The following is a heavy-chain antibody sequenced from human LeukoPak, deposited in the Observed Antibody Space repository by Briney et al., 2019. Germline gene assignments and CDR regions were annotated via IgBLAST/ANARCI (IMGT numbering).Heavy chain of an antibody. D-gene: IGHD6-19*01. J-gene: IGHJ3*02. CDR3: AGVKSSGWGDAFHI. CDR2: IYYSGST. V-gene: IGHV4-59*01. CDR1: GGSISSYY. Sequence: SETLSLTCTVSGGSISSYYWSWIRQPPGKGLEWIGYIYYSGSTNYNPSLKSRVTISVDTSKNHFSLKLSSVTAADTAVYYCAGVKSSGWGDAFHIWGQGTMVTVSS.